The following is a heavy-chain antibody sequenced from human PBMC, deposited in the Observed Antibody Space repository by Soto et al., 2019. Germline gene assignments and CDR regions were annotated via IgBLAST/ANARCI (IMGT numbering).Heavy chain of an antibody. V-gene: IGHV4-34*01. CDR1: GGSFSGYY. Sequence: PSETLSLTCAVYGGSFSGYYWSWIRQPPGKGLEWIGEINHSGSTNYNPSLKSRVTISVDTSKNQFSLKLSSVTAADTAVYYCASFTMIVGMGYWGQGTLVTVSS. CDR3: ASFTMIVGMGY. D-gene: IGHD3-22*01. CDR2: INHSGST. J-gene: IGHJ4*02.